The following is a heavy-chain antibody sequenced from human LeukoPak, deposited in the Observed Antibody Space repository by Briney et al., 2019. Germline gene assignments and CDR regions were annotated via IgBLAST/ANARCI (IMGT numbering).Heavy chain of an antibody. CDR2: INPSGSST. CDR3: ARDSHLAFIAARHADAFDI. CDR1: GYTFTSYY. D-gene: IGHD6-6*01. J-gene: IGHJ3*02. V-gene: IGHV1-46*01. Sequence: ASVKVSCKASGYTFTSYYMHWGRQAPGHGLEWMGIINPSGSSTSYVQKFQGRVTMTRDTCTSTVYMELSSLRSEDTAVYYCARDSHLAFIAARHADAFDIWGQGTMVTVSS.